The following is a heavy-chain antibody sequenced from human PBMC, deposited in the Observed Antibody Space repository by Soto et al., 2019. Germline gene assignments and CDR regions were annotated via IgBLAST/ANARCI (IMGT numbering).Heavy chain of an antibody. Sequence: QVQLQESGPGLVKPSGTLSLTCTVSGGSISNNNWWSWVRQTPEKGLEWIGQIYHSGNTSYNPSLKSRVSMSVDKSKNQFSLKMNSATAADTAVYYCARFLPGFVGENEAFDFWGHGTLVTVSS. D-gene: IGHD3-3*01. CDR1: GGSISNNNW. J-gene: IGHJ4*01. CDR3: ARFLPGFVGENEAFDF. CDR2: IYHSGNT. V-gene: IGHV4-4*02.